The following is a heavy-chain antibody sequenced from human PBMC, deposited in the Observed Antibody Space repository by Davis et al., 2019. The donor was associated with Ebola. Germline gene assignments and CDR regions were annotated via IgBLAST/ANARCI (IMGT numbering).Heavy chain of an antibody. D-gene: IGHD2-15*01. J-gene: IGHJ4*02. CDR2: ISGHSGHT. V-gene: IGHV1-18*01. Sequence: ASVKVSCKASGYAFSNYGHNWVRQAPGQGLEWVGWISGHSGHTNYAQKFQGRVTMTRDTSTSTAYMELRTLGSDDTAVYYCAREPQPLGGSCYPLGCYFDFWGQGTLVTVSS. CDR1: GYAFSNYG. CDR3: AREPQPLGGSCYPLGCYFDF.